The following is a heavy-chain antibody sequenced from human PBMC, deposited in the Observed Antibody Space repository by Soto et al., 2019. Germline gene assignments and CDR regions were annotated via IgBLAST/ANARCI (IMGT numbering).Heavy chain of an antibody. CDR2: INHGGTA. D-gene: IGHD1-7*01. CDR1: GGSFTGFY. CDR3: ARNQRNWNYGYYYGMDV. Sequence: SETLSLTCAVHGGSFTGFYWDWVRQPPGKGLEWIGEINHGGTANYNPSLKSRVTISVDKSKNQFSLKLSSVTAADTAVYYCARNQRNWNYGYYYGMDVWGQGTTVTVSS. V-gene: IGHV4-34*01. J-gene: IGHJ6*02.